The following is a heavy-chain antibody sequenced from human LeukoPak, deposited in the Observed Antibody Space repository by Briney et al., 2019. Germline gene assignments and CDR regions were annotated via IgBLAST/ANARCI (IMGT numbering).Heavy chain of an antibody. J-gene: IGHJ4*02. CDR2: IYYSGST. CDR1: GGSIISSSYY. Sequence: SETLSLTCTVSGGSIISSSYYWGWIRQPPGKGLEWIGSIYYSGSTYYNPSLKSRVTISVDTSKNQFSLKLTSVTAADTAVYYFASLASVAVEKPFDYWGQGTLVTVSS. V-gene: IGHV4-39*01. D-gene: IGHD2-15*01. CDR3: ASLASVAVEKPFDY.